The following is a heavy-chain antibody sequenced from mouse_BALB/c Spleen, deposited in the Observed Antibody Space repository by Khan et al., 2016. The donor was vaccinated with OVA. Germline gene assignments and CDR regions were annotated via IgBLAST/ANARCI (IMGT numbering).Heavy chain of an antibody. CDR3: ARRAYYYKGEGFAY. J-gene: IGHJ3*01. CDR1: GFTFSTYG. Sequence: EVQVVESGGDLVKPGGSLKLSCAASGFTFSTYGMSWVRQTPDKRLEWVATISSGGSYTYYPDNVTGRFTISRDNAKNTLYLQMSSLKSEDTAMYYCARRAYYYKGEGFAYWGQGTLVTVSA. D-gene: IGHD1-1*01. V-gene: IGHV5-6*01. CDR2: ISSGGSYT.